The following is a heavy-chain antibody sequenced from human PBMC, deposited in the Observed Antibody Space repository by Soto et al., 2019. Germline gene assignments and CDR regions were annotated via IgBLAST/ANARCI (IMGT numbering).Heavy chain of an antibody. CDR3: ANTPNIVLMVYAIPPLYFDY. D-gene: IGHD2-8*01. J-gene: IGHJ4*02. Sequence: GLIRQPPGKGLVWIGSIYYSGSTYYNPSLKSRVTISVDTSKNQFSLKLSSVTAADTAVYYCANTPNIVLMVYAIPPLYFDYWGQRTLVTVSS. V-gene: IGHV4-39*01. CDR2: IYYSGST.